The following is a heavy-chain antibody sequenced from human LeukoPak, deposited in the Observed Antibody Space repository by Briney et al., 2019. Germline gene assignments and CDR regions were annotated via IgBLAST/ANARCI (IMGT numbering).Heavy chain of an antibody. D-gene: IGHD6-13*01. CDR3: ARPDGSWYAAMDV. Sequence: EESLKISCKGSGYSFTSYWIARVRQMPGKGLEWMGIIYPGDSDTRYSPSFQGQVTISADKSISTAYLQWSSLKASDTAMYYCARPDGSWYAAMDVWGKGTTVTVSS. CDR1: GYSFTSYW. J-gene: IGHJ6*03. V-gene: IGHV5-51*01. CDR2: IYPGDSDT.